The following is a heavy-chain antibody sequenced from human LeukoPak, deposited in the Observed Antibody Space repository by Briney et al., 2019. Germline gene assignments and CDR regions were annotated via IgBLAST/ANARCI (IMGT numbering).Heavy chain of an antibody. CDR2: ISSSSSTI. D-gene: IGHD1-26*01. CDR1: GFTFSSYS. J-gene: IGHJ4*02. CDR3: ARAVPVGATNPYYFDY. Sequence: GSLRLSCAASGFTFSSYSMNWVRQAPGKGLEWVSYISSSSSTIYYADSVKGRFTISRDNAKNSLYLQMNSLRAEDTAVYYCARAVPVGATNPYYFDYWGQGTLVTVSS. V-gene: IGHV3-48*01.